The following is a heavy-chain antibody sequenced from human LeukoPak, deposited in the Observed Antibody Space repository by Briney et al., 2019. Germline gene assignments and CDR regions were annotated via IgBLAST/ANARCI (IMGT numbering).Heavy chain of an antibody. CDR1: GFTFSSYA. V-gene: IGHV3-23*01. CDR3: AKGVEQQLLHNCFDP. Sequence: PGGSLRLSCAASGFTFSSYAMSWVRQAPGKGLEWVSAISGSGGSTYYADSVKGRFTISRDNSKNTLYLQMNSLRAEDTAVYYCAKGVEQQLLHNCFDPWGQGTLVTVSS. J-gene: IGHJ5*02. CDR2: ISGSGGST. D-gene: IGHD6-13*01.